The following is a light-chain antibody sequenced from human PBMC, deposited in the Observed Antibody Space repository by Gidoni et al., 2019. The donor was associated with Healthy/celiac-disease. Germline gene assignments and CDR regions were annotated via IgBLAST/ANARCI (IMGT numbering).Light chain of an antibody. Sequence: QSALTQPAPVSGSPVQSITISCTGTSSDVGGYNYVPWYQQHPGKAPKLMIYEVSNRPSGVSNRFSGSKSGNTASLTISGLQAEDEADYYCSSYTSSSTLNVVFGGGTKLTVL. CDR2: EVS. CDR3: SSYTSSSTLNVV. J-gene: IGLJ2*01. CDR1: SSDVGGYNY. V-gene: IGLV2-14*01.